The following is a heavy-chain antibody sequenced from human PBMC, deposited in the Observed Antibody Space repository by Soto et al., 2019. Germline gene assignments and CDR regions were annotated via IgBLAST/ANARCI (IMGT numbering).Heavy chain of an antibody. CDR1: GYTFTTYW. J-gene: IGHJ6*02. CDR3: ARLTGSSSGGSHYGVDV. CDR2: VYPRDSDT. D-gene: IGHD6-6*01. V-gene: IGHV5-51*01. Sequence: PGESLKISCKGSGYTFTTYWIGWVRQMPGKGLEWMGIVYPRDSDTRYSPSFQGQVTVSADKSISTAYLQWSSLKASDTAMYYCARLTGSSSGGSHYGVDVWGQGTTVTV.